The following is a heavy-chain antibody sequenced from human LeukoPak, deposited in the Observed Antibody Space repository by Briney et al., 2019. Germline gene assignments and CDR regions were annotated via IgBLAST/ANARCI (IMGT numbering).Heavy chain of an antibody. J-gene: IGHJ4*02. Sequence: PGGSLRLSCAASGFTFSSFAIHWVRQAPGKGLEWVAVISYDGSNKYYADSVKGRFTTSRDNSKNTPYLQMNSLRAEDTAVFYCARVGRGYSLNVYYFDYWGQGTLVTVSS. CDR3: ARVGRGYSLNVYYFDY. CDR2: ISYDGSNK. D-gene: IGHD5-18*01. CDR1: GFTFSSFA. V-gene: IGHV3-30*04.